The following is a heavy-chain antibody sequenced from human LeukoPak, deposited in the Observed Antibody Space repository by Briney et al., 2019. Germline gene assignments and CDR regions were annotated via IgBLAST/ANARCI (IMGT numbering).Heavy chain of an antibody. D-gene: IGHD3-10*01. J-gene: IGHJ4*02. V-gene: IGHV1-69*13. CDR2: IIPIFGTA. Sequence: ASVKVSCKASGGTFSSYAISWVRQAPGQGLEWMGGIIPIFGTANYAQKFQGRVTITANESTSTAYMELSSLRSEDTAVYYCASSGHYGSGSYDPILVYWGQGTLVTVSS. CDR3: ASSGHYGSGSYDPILVY. CDR1: GGTFSSYA.